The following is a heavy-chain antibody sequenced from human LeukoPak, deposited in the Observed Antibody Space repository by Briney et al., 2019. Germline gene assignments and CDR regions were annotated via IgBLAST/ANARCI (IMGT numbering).Heavy chain of an antibody. CDR3: AVLRLGELSSFDY. J-gene: IGHJ4*02. Sequence: ASVKVSCKASGYTFTSYYMHWVRQAPGQGLEWMGIINPSGGSTSYAQKFQGRVTMTTDTSTSTAYMELRSLRSDDTAVYYCAVLRLGELSSFDYWGQGTLVTVSS. D-gene: IGHD3-16*02. CDR2: INPSGGST. CDR1: GYTFTSYY. V-gene: IGHV1-46*01.